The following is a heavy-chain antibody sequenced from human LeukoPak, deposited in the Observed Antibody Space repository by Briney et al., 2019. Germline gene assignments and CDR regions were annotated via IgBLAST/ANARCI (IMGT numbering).Heavy chain of an antibody. CDR3: AREDYQLLSGSFYYYMDV. Sequence: SETLSLTCYVSGSSIRSGGYYWLWIRQPPGRELEWIGRIYTSGTTYYNPSLKSRVTMSVDTSMNQFSLKVSSVTAADTAMYYCAREDYQLLSGSFYYYMDVWGTGTTVTVSS. CDR2: IYTSGTT. J-gene: IGHJ6*03. V-gene: IGHV4-39*07. D-gene: IGHD2-2*01. CDR1: GSSIRSGGYY.